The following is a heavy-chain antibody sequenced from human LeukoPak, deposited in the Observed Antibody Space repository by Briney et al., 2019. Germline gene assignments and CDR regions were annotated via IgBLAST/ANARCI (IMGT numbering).Heavy chain of an antibody. V-gene: IGHV4-59*08. J-gene: IGHJ4*02. D-gene: IGHD6-13*01. CDR3: ARSPYYSSSWYFNY. CDR2: IYYSGST. CDR1: GGSISSYY. Sequence: SETLSLTCTVSGGSISSYYWSWIRQPPGKALEWIGYIYYSGSTNYNSSLKSRVTISVDTSKNQFSPKLSSVTAADTAVYYCARSPYYSSSWYFNYWGQGALVTVSS.